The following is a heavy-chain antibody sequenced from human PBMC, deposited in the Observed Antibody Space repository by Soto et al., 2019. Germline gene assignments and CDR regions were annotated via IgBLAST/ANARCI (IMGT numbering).Heavy chain of an antibody. Sequence: GGSLRLSCAASGFTFSSYSMNWVRQAPGKGLEWVSSISSSRSYIYYADSVKGRFTISRDNAKNTLNLQMNSLRAEDTAVYYCVRGNGNNYGHFDYWGQGTLVTVSS. CDR3: VRGNGNNYGHFDY. CDR1: GFTFSSYS. V-gene: IGHV3-21*01. J-gene: IGHJ4*02. CDR2: ISSSRSYI. D-gene: IGHD5-18*01.